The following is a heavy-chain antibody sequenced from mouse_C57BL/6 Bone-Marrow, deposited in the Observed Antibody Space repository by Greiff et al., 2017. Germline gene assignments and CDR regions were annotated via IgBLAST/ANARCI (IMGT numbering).Heavy chain of an antibody. Sequence: EVQLQQSGAELVRPGASVKLSCTASGFNIKDDYMHWVKQRPEKGLEWIGWIDPENGDTEYASKFQGKATITADTSSNTAYLQLSSLTSEDTAVYYCTTGYYAMDYWGQGTSVTVSS. V-gene: IGHV14-4*01. CDR1: GFNIKDDY. CDR3: TTGYYAMDY. J-gene: IGHJ4*01. CDR2: IDPENGDT.